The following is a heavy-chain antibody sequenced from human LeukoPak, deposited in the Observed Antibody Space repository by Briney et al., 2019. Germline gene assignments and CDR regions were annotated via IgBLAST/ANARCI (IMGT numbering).Heavy chain of an antibody. D-gene: IGHD2-21*02. CDR1: GFTVSSNY. J-gene: IGHJ3*02. V-gene: IGHV3-66*01. Sequence: GGSLRLSCAASGFTVSSNYMSWVRQAPGKGLEWVSVIYSGGSTYYADSVKSRFTISRDNSKNTLYLQMNSLRAEDTAVYYCASGSDCGGDCYIYAFDIWGQGTMVTVSS. CDR3: ASGSDCGGDCYIYAFDI. CDR2: IYSGGST.